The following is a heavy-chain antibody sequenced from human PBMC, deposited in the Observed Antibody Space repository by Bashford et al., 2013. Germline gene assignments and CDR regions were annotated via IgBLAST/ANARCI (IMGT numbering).Heavy chain of an antibody. CDR3: TRDNDGKDY. D-gene: IGHD1-1*01. J-gene: IGHJ4*02. CDR2: INQDGREE. V-gene: IGHV3-7*03. Sequence: GGSLRLSCAASGFSFSKYWMGWVRPGSREGGWTRVANINQDGREEQYVDSVKGRFTISRDNAKNSLYLQMDSLRPEDTAVYYCTRDNDGKDYWGQGILVTVSS. CDR1: GFSFSKYW.